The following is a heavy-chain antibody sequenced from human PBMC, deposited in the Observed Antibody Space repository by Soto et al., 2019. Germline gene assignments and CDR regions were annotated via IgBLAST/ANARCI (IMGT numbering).Heavy chain of an antibody. CDR3: AKDGGCSSTSCYERTYYYYMDV. D-gene: IGHD2-2*01. J-gene: IGHJ6*03. Sequence: PGGSLRLSCAASGFTFSTYATHWVRQAPGKGLEWVSLISYDGSYENYADSVKGRFTISRGNAKNTLYLQMNSLRAEDTALYYCAKDGGCSSTSCYERTYYYYMDVWGKGTTVTVSS. CDR1: GFTFSTYA. V-gene: IGHV3-30*18. CDR2: ISYDGSYE.